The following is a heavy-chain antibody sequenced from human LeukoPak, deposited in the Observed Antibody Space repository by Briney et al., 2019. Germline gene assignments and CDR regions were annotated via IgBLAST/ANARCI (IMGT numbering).Heavy chain of an antibody. CDR2: ISYSGSI. Sequence: SETLSLTCTVSSGSISSYYWSWIRQPPGKGLEWIGTISYSGSIYYKPSLKSRVTISVDTSKNQFSLKLTSVTAADTAVYYCARSIVVVVPATYDYWGQGSLVTVSS. CDR1: SGSISSYY. D-gene: IGHD2-15*01. V-gene: IGHV4-59*04. CDR3: ARSIVVVVPATYDY. J-gene: IGHJ4*02.